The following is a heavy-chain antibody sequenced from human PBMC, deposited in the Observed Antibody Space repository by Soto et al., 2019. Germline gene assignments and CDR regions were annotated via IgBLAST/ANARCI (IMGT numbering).Heavy chain of an antibody. CDR3: ARVFRRDIVLMVYARFGWFDP. Sequence: SETLSLTCAVYGGSFSGYYWSWIRQPPGKGLEWIGEINHSGSTNYNPSLKSRVTISVDTSKNQFSLKLSSVTAADTAVYYCARVFRRDIVLMVYARFGWFDPWGQGTLVTVSS. J-gene: IGHJ5*02. CDR1: GGSFSGYY. D-gene: IGHD2-8*01. CDR2: INHSGST. V-gene: IGHV4-34*01.